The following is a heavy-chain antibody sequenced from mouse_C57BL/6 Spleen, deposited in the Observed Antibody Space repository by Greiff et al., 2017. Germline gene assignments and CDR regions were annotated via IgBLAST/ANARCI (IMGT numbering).Heavy chain of an antibody. D-gene: IGHD2-5*01. Sequence: QVQLQQSGAELVRPGASVKLSCKASGYTFTDYYINWVKQRPGQGLEWIARIYPGSGNTYYNEKFKGKATLTAEKSSSTAYMQLSSLTSEDSAVYFCARFYSNYVLYAMDYWGQGTSVTVSS. CDR2: IYPGSGNT. J-gene: IGHJ4*01. CDR1: GYTFTDYY. V-gene: IGHV1-76*01. CDR3: ARFYSNYVLYAMDY.